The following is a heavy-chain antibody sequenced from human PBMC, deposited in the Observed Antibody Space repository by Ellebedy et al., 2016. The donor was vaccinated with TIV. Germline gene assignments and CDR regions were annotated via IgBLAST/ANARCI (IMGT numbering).Heavy chain of an antibody. Sequence: GESLKISXQASGFTFSDFWMHWVRQGPGKGLVWVSRIDNSGTSTSYVDSVKGRFSVSRDNAKNSLYLEMNSLSAEDTAVYYCAIICLDAFCSWGQGALVTVSS. D-gene: IGHD5/OR15-5a*01. CDR3: AIICLDAFCS. CDR1: GFTFSDFW. CDR2: IDNSGTST. J-gene: IGHJ5*02. V-gene: IGHV3-74*01.